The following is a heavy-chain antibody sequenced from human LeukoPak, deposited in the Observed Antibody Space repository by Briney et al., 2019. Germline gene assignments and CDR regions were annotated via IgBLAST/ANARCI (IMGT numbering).Heavy chain of an antibody. D-gene: IGHD1-26*01. CDR2: ISTTGDT. Sequence: PGGSLRLSCAASGXTFSSYDVHWVRQATGKGREWVSAISTTGDTYYPGSVKGRFTISRENAKSSLYLQMNSLRAEDTAVYYCARGRSGSYFDSWGQGTLVAVSS. CDR1: GXTFSSYD. CDR3: ARGRSGSYFDS. V-gene: IGHV3-13*04. J-gene: IGHJ4*02.